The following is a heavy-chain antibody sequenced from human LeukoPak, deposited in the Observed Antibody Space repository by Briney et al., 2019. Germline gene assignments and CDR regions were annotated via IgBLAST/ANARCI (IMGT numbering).Heavy chain of an antibody. J-gene: IGHJ5*02. Sequence: ASVKVSCKVSGYTLTELSMHWVRQAPGKGLEWMGGFDPGDGETIYAQKFQGRVTMTEDTSTDTAYMELSSLRSEDTAVYYCATVFFVVPSNRRTGSGYYHVGGNWFDPWGQGTLVTVSS. CDR2: FDPGDGET. CDR3: ATVFFVVPSNRRTGSGYYHVGGNWFDP. CDR1: GYTLTELS. D-gene: IGHD3-22*01. V-gene: IGHV1-24*01.